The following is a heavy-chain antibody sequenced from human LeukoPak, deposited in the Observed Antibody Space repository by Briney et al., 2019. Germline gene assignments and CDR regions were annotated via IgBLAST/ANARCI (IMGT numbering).Heavy chain of an antibody. D-gene: IGHD3-10*01. CDR2: IKGDGIST. J-gene: IGHJ4*02. CDR3: ARQETRGYFDY. V-gene: IGHV3-74*01. Sequence: GGSLRLSCAASGFDFSSNWMHWVRHAPGQGLVWVSRIKGDGISTNYADSVKGRFTISRDNSKNTLYLQMNCLRAEDTAVYYCARQETRGYFDYWGQGTLVTVSS. CDR1: GFDFSSNW.